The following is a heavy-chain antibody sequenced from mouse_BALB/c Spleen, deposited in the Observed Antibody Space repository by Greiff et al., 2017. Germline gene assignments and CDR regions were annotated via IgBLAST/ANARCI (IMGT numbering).Heavy chain of an antibody. CDR3: GRIGFSY. J-gene: IGHJ3*01. CDR1: GDSITSGS. CDR2: ISYSGST. Sequence: EVMLVESGPSLVKPSQTLSLTCSVTGDSITSGSGTWIRKLPGNKLEYMGYISYSGSTYYNPSLKSRISITRDTSKNQYYLQLNSVTTEDTATYYCGRIGFSYWGQGTLVTVYA. V-gene: IGHV3-8*02.